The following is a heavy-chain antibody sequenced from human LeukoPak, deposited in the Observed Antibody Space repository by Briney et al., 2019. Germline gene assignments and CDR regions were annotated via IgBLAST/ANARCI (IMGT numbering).Heavy chain of an antibody. CDR1: GYTFSGYY. CDR2: INPNGGVT. Sequence: ASEKVSCKASGYTFSGYYMHWLRQGPGQGLEWKGWINPNGGVTNYAQKFQGRVTMTRDTSTSTAYMELSRLRSDDTAVYYCARDGGDGYNFYYWGQGTLVTVSS. V-gene: IGHV1-2*02. CDR3: ARDGGDGYNFYY. D-gene: IGHD5-24*01. J-gene: IGHJ4*02.